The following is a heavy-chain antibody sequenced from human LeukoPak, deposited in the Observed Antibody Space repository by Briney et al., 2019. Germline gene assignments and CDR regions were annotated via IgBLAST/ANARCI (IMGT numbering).Heavy chain of an antibody. CDR1: GYTFTGYY. Sequence: ASVKVSCKASGYTFTGYYIHWVRQAPGQGLEWMGWISAYNGNTNYAQKLQGRVTMTTDTSTSTAYMELRSLRSDDTAVYYCARVVYIVVRGVIITYWFDPWGQGTLVTVSS. J-gene: IGHJ5*02. CDR3: ARVVYIVVRGVIITYWFDP. V-gene: IGHV1-18*04. D-gene: IGHD3-10*01. CDR2: ISAYNGNT.